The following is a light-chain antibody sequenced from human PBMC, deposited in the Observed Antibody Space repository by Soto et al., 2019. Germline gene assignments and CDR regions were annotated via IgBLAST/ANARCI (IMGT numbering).Light chain of an antibody. CDR2: HAS. Sequence: IVLTQSPDTLSLSAGERATLSCTASQSVGKFLAWYQQKPGQAPRLLISHASNRATGIPHRFSGSGSGTDFPLTIDSVETEDFGVYYCQQRSDCPLTFGGGTKVETK. CDR1: QSVGKF. CDR3: QQRSDCPLT. V-gene: IGKV3-11*01. J-gene: IGKJ4*01.